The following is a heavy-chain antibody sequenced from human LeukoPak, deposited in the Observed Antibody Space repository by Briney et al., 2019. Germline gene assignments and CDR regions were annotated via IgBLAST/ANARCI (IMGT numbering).Heavy chain of an antibody. J-gene: IGHJ5*02. CDR2: INAGNGNT. CDR1: GYTFTSYA. D-gene: IGHD2-2*01. V-gene: IGHV1-3*01. CDR3: AKEWIVVVPAAPGWSGDWFDP. Sequence: ASVKVSCKASGYTFTSYAMHWVRQAPGQRLEWMGWINAGNGNTKYSQKFQGRVTITRDTSASTAYMELSSLRSEDTAVYYCAKEWIVVVPAAPGWSGDWFDPWGQGTLVTVSS.